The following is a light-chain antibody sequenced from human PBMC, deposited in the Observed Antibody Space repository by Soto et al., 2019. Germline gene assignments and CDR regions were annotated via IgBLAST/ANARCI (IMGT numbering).Light chain of an antibody. CDR3: LLFMGSATNWV. CDR1: SGSVSTSHY. J-gene: IGLJ3*02. Sequence: QAVVTQEPSFSVSPGGTVTLTCGLRSGSVSTSHYPSWYQQPPGQAPRSLIYFTNTRSSGVPDRFSGSILGNKAALTITGAQADDESVYSCLLFMGSATNWVFGGGTKVTVL. V-gene: IGLV8-61*01. CDR2: FTN.